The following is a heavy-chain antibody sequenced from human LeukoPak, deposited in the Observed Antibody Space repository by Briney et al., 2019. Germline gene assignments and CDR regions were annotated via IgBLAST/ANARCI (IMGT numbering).Heavy chain of an antibody. CDR2: IYDSGST. CDR3: ARSPGGALNWFDP. J-gene: IGHJ5*02. D-gene: IGHD1-1*01. CDR1: GYSISSGYY. Sequence: SPTLSLTCTVSGYSISSGYYWGWIRQPPGKGLEWFGSIYDSGSTYYNPSLKSRVTISVDTSKNQFSLKLSSVTAADTAVYYCARSPGGALNWFDPWGQGTLVTVSS. V-gene: IGHV4-38-2*02.